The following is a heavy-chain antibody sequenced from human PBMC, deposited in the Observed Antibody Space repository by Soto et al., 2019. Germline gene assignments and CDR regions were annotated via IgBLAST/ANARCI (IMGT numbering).Heavy chain of an antibody. CDR3: ASLGGYYYGMDV. CDR1: GYSFTSYW. CDR2: IDPSDSYT. J-gene: IGHJ6*02. V-gene: IGHV5-10-1*01. D-gene: IGHD1-26*01. Sequence: PGASLKISCKGSGYSFTSYWISWVRQMPGKGLEWMGRIDPSDSYTNYSPSFQGHVTISADKSISTAHLQWSSLKASDTAMYHCASLGGYYYGMDVWGQGTTVTVSS.